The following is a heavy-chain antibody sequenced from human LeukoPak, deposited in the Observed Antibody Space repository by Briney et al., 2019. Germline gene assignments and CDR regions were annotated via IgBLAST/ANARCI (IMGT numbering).Heavy chain of an antibody. CDR1: GGSISSYY. CDR2: IYYSGSP. D-gene: IGHD6-19*01. Sequence: ASETLSLTCTVAGGSISSYYWSWIRQPPGKGLEWIGYIYYSGSPNYNPPLKSRVTISVDTSKNQFSLKLSSVTAADTAVYYCARHGYSSGSLAWFDPWGQGTQVTVSS. V-gene: IGHV4-59*01. J-gene: IGHJ5*02. CDR3: ARHGYSSGSLAWFDP.